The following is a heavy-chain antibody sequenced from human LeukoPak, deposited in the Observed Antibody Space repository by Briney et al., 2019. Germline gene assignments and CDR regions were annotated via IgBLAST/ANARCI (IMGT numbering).Heavy chain of an antibody. CDR1: GGSFSGYY. CDR2: INHSGST. CDR3: ARGVMYSSSWYNWFDP. D-gene: IGHD6-13*01. Sequence: PSETLSLTCAVYGGSFSGYYWSWIRQPPGKGLGWIGEINHSGSTNYNPSLKSRVTISVDTSKNQFSLKLSSVTAADTAVYYCARGVMYSSSWYNWFDPWAREPWSPSPQ. J-gene: IGHJ5*02. V-gene: IGHV4-34*01.